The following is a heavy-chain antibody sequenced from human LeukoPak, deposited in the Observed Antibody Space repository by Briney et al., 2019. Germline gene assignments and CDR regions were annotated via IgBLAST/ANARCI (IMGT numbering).Heavy chain of an antibody. Sequence: GGSLRLSCAASGFTFSSYAMSWVRQAPGKGLEWVSAISGSGGSTYYADSVKGRFTISRDNSKNTLYLQMNSLRAEDTAVYYCAKAFWSGYYTAYYYYMDVWGKGTTVTVSS. D-gene: IGHD3-3*01. CDR1: GFTFSSYA. CDR2: ISGSGGST. CDR3: AKAFWSGYYTAYYYYMDV. V-gene: IGHV3-23*01. J-gene: IGHJ6*03.